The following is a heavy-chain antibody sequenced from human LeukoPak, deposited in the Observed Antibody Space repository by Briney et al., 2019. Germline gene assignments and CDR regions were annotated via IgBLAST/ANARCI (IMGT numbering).Heavy chain of an antibody. CDR1: GYTFTSYD. CDR3: ARGVGPRYFDL. CDR2: MNPNSGNT. D-gene: IGHD1-26*01. J-gene: IGHJ2*01. V-gene: IGHV1-8*03. Sequence: VASVKVSCKASGYTFTSYDINWVRQATGQGLEWMGWMNPNSGNTGYAQKFQGRVTITRNTSISTAYMELSRLRSDDTAVYYCARGVGPRYFDLWGRGTLVTVSS.